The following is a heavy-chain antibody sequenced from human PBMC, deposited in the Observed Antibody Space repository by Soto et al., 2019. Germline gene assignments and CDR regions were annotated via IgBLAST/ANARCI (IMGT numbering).Heavy chain of an antibody. J-gene: IGHJ4*02. CDR3: ARVTVTTSFDY. Sequence: EVQLVESGGGLVQPGGSLRLSCAASGFTVSSNYMSWVRQAPGKGLGWVSVIYSGGSTYYADSVKGRFTISRHNSKNTLYLQMNSLRAEDTAVYYCARVTVTTSFDYWGQGTLVTVSS. CDR1: GFTVSSNY. V-gene: IGHV3-53*04. CDR2: IYSGGST. D-gene: IGHD4-17*01.